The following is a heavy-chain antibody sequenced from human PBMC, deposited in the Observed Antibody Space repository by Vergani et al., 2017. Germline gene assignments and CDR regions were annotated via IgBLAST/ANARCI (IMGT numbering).Heavy chain of an antibody. CDR2: IYTSGST. CDR1: GGSISSYY. D-gene: IGHD1-26*01. J-gene: IGHJ4*02. Sequence: QVQLQESGPGLVKPSETLSLTCTVSGGSISSYYWSWIRQPAGKGLEWIGRIYTSGSTNYNPSLKSRVTMSVDTSKNQFSLKLSSVTAADTAVYYCARGNIFSGSSPYFDYWGQGTLVTVSS. CDR3: ARGNIFSGSSPYFDY. V-gene: IGHV4-4*07.